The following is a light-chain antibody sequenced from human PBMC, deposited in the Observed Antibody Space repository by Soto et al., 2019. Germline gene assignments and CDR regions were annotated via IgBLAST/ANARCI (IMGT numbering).Light chain of an antibody. J-gene: IGKJ1*01. CDR2: GAS. Sequence: EIVLTQSPGTLSLPRGERATLSCRASQSVSNNYLAWYQQKPGQAPRLLIYGASNRATGIPDRFSGSGSGTDVTLTISRLEPEDFAVYYCQQYGSSGTVGQGTKVDIK. CDR1: QSVSNNY. CDR3: QQYGSSGT. V-gene: IGKV3-20*01.